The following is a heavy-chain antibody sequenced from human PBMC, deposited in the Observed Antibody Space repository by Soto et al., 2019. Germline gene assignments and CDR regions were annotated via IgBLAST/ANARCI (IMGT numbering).Heavy chain of an antibody. CDR3: ASGLFRYNWNDVSGY. Sequence: GGSLRLSCAASGFTFSSYSMNWVRQAPGKGLEWVSSISSSSSYIYYADSVNGRFTISRDNAKNSLYLQMNSLRAEDTAVYYCASGLFRYNWNDVSGYWGQGTLVTVSS. V-gene: IGHV3-21*01. CDR1: GFTFSSYS. CDR2: ISSSSSYI. J-gene: IGHJ4*02. D-gene: IGHD1-20*01.